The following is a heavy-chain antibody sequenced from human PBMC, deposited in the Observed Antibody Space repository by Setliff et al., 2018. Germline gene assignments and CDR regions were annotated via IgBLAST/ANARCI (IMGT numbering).Heavy chain of an antibody. V-gene: IGHV4-34*01. CDR3: ARGVVRGVIRFDY. J-gene: IGHJ4*02. Sequence: PSETLSLTCAVYGGSFSGYYWSWIRQPPGKGLEWIGEINHSGSTNYNPSLKSRVTISVDTSKNQFSLKLSSVTAADTAVYYCARGVVRGVIRFDYWGQETLVTVS. CDR2: INHSGST. D-gene: IGHD3-10*01. CDR1: GGSFSGYY.